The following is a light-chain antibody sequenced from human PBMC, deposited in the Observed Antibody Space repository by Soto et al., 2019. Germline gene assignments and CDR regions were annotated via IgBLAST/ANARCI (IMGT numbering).Light chain of an antibody. V-gene: IGKV3-11*01. J-gene: IGKJ3*01. Sequence: EIVLTQSPATLCLSPGERATLSCRARQSVSSYLAWYQQKPGQAPRLLIYDASNRATGIPARFSGSGSGTDFTLTISSLEPEDFAVYYCQQRSNWPGFTFGPGTKVDI. CDR1: QSVSSY. CDR2: DAS. CDR3: QQRSNWPGFT.